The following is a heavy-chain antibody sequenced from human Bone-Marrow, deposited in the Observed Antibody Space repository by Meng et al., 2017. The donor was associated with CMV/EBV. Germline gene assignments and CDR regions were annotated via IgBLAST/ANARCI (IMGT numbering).Heavy chain of an antibody. Sequence: GESLKISCAASGFTFSNYALNWVRQAPGKGLEWVSSISTGSTYRYYADSVKGRFTISRDNAKNSLYLQMNSLRAEDTAVYYCASQYAGYYFDYWGQGTLVTVSS. CDR2: ISTGSTYR. J-gene: IGHJ4*02. CDR3: ASQYAGYYFDY. D-gene: IGHD2-8*01. CDR1: GFTFSNYA. V-gene: IGHV3-21*01.